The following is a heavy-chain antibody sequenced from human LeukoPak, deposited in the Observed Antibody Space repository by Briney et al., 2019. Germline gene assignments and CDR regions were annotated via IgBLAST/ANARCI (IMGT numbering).Heavy chain of an antibody. CDR2: INDNGRST. Sequence: GGSLRLSCSASGFTFSKYAMHWVRQAPGKGLEYVSAINDNGRSTYYADSVKGRFSISRDNSKSTLYLQTSSLRTEDTAVYYCVKYSSGWYYDYWGQGTLVTVSS. CDR3: VKYSSGWYYDY. V-gene: IGHV3-64D*09. CDR1: GFTFSKYA. J-gene: IGHJ4*02. D-gene: IGHD6-19*01.